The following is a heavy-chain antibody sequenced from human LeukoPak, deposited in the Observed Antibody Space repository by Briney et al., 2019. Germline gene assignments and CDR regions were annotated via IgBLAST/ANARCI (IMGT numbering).Heavy chain of an antibody. V-gene: IGHV4-59*01. CDR2: IYYSGST. J-gene: IGHJ4*02. D-gene: IGHD6-19*01. CDR3: ARRSSGARDFDY. CDR1: SGSISSYY. Sequence: SETLSLTCTVSSGSISSYYWSWIRQPPGKGLEWIGYIYYSGSTNYNPSLKSRVTISVDTSKNQFSLKLSSVTAADTAVYYCARRSSGARDFDYWGQGTLVTVSS.